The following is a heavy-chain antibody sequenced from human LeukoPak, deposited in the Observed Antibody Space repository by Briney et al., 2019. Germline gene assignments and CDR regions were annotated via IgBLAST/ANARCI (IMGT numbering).Heavy chain of an antibody. V-gene: IGHV3-30*18. CDR2: ISYDGSNK. D-gene: IGHD5-18*01. Sequence: GGSLRLSCAASGFTFSSYGMHWVRQAPGKGLEWVAVISYDGSNKYYADSVKGRFTISRDNSKNTLYLQMNSLRAEDTAVYYCAKALDVDTAMVFDYWGQGTLVTVSS. CDR1: GFTFSSYG. CDR3: AKALDVDTAMVFDY. J-gene: IGHJ4*02.